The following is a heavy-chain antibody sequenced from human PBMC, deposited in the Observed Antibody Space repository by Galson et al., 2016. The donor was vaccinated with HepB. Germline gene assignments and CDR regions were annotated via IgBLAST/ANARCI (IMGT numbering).Heavy chain of an antibody. V-gene: IGHV3-23*01. Sequence: SLRLSCAASGPTFSNYAMTWVRQAPGKGLEWVSSISGDTTTTYYADSVKGRFTISRDNSKNTFYLQMTSLRAEDTASYYCAKGGGSTWYTSPHFVDPWGQGTLVTVSS. D-gene: IGHD6-13*01. J-gene: IGHJ5*02. CDR3: AKGGGSTWYTSPHFVDP. CDR2: ISGDTTTT. CDR1: GPTFSNYA.